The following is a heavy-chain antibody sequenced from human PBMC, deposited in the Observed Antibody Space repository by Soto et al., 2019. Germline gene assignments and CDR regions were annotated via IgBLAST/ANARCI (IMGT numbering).Heavy chain of an antibody. CDR1: GYTFTSYG. Sequence: QVKLVQSGAEVKKPGASVKVSCKASGYTFTSYGIIWVRQAPGQGLEWMGWISAYNGNTNYAQKLQGRVTMTTDTSTSTAYRELRSLRSDDTAVYYCARVRGWIAEANWFDPWGQGTLVTFSS. CDR3: ARVRGWIAEANWFDP. D-gene: IGHD6-13*01. V-gene: IGHV1-18*01. CDR2: ISAYNGNT. J-gene: IGHJ5*02.